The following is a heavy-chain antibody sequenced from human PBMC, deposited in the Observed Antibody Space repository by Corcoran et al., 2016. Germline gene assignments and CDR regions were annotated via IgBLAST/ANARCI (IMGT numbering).Heavy chain of an antibody. Sequence: QVQLVESGGGVVQPGRSLRLSCAASGFTFSGHGMHWVRQAPGKGLEWVAGISYDGTEKYYTDSVKGRFTISSANAKNTVYLQVDSLSIEDTAVQQCMKVRRFENSFDYWGQGTMVTVSS. CDR2: ISYDGTEK. D-gene: IGHD3-3*01. V-gene: IGHV3-30*18. J-gene: IGHJ4*02. CDR3: MKVRRFENSFDY. CDR1: GFTFSGHG.